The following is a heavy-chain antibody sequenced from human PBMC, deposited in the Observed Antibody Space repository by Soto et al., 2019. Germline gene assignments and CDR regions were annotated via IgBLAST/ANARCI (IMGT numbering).Heavy chain of an antibody. CDR3: AGHGCGPLHGLVDV. J-gene: IGHJ6*02. D-gene: IGHD4-4*01. CDR1: GGSITNYY. Sequence: QVQLQESGPGLVKPSETLSLTCTVSGGSITNYYCSWFRQPPGKGLEWIGYINYDGYSAYNLSLKRRVTLSMDASKTPFSLMLESVTATGTAVYYCAGHGCGPLHGLVDVWGPGTTVIVSS. V-gene: IGHV4-59*08. CDR2: INYDGYS.